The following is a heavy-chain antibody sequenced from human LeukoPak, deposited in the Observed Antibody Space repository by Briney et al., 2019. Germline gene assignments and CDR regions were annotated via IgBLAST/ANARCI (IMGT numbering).Heavy chain of an antibody. D-gene: IGHD3-10*01. CDR2: INPNSGGT. V-gene: IGHV1-2*02. J-gene: IGHJ6*03. Sequence: ASVKVSCKASGYTFTGYYIHWVRQAPGQGLEWMGWINPNSGGTNYAQKFQGRVTMTRDTSISTAYMDLSRLRSDDTAVYYCARVQEGYGSGRRDNYYYYYMDVWGKGTTVTISS. CDR3: ARVQEGYGSGRRDNYYYYYMDV. CDR1: GYTFTGYY.